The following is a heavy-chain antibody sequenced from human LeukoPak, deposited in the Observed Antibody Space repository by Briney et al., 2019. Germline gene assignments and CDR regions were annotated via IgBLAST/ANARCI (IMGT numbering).Heavy chain of an antibody. CDR1: GGSISSYY. V-gene: IGHV4-59*01. J-gene: IGHJ5*02. CDR2: IYYSGST. Sequence: SETLSLTCTVSGGSISSYYWSWIRQPPGKGLEWIGYIYYSGSTNYNPSLKSRVTISVDTSKNQFSLKLSSVTAADTAVYYCARAEGYFTIFGEPEWFDPWGQGTLVTVSS. D-gene: IGHD3-3*01. CDR3: ARAEGYFTIFGEPEWFDP.